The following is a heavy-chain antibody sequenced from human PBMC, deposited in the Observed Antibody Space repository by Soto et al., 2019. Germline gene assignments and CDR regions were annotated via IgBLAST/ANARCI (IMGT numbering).Heavy chain of an antibody. V-gene: IGHV1-46*01. D-gene: IGHD3-22*01. CDR2: INPSGGST. J-gene: IGHJ4*02. CDR3: ARVRRSSGYYYGY. Sequence: ASLKVSCKASGYTFTSYYMHWVRQAPGQGLEWMGIINPSGGSTSHAQKFQGRVTMTRDTSTSTVYMELSSLRSEDTAVYYCARVRRSSGYYYGYWGQGTPVTVS. CDR1: GYTFTSYY.